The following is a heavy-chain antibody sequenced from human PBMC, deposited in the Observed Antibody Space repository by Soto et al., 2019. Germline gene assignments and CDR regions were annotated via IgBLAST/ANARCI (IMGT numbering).Heavy chain of an antibody. CDR1: GFTFSSYA. Sequence: PVGSLRLSCAASGFTFSSYAMHWVRQAPGKGLEWVAVISYDGSNKYYADSVKGRFTISRDNSKNTLYLQMNSLRAEDTAVYYCARADGSSPYTENDYWGQGTLVTVSS. CDR2: ISYDGSNK. D-gene: IGHD2-2*02. J-gene: IGHJ4*02. V-gene: IGHV3-30-3*01. CDR3: ARADGSSPYTENDY.